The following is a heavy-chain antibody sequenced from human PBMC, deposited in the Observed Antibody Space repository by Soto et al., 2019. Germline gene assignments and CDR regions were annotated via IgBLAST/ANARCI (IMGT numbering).Heavy chain of an antibody. D-gene: IGHD1-7*01. CDR2: MTPNSGDT. V-gene: IGHV1-8*01. CDR1: GYTFTTYD. CDR3: ARAKSYWNYIES. J-gene: IGHJ4*02. Sequence: QVQLVQSGAEVKKPGASVKVSCKASGYTFTTYDVNWVRQATGQGLEWMGWMTPNSGDTGYAQKFQGRVTMTRNTSISTAYMELSSLKSEDTAVYFCARAKSYWNYIESWGQGTLVTVSS.